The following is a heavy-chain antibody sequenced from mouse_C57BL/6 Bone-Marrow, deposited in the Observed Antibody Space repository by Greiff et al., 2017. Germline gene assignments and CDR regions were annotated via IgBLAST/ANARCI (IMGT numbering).Heavy chain of an antibody. CDR2: ISSGSSTI. D-gene: IGHD1-3*01. V-gene: IGHV5-17*01. J-gene: IGHJ4*01. CDR3: ARRDICFYAMDY. Sequence: EVMLVESGGGLVKPGGSLKLSCAASGFTFSDYGMHWVRQAPEKGLEWVAYISSGSSTISYADTVTGRFTIARDNAKNTLLLQLTSLGSEDTAMYCCARRDICFYAMDYWGQGTSVTVSS. CDR1: GFTFSDYG.